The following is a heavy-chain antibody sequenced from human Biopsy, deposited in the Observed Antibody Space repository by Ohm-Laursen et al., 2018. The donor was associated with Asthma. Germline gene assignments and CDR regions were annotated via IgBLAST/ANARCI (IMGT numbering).Heavy chain of an antibody. Sequence: FPRLSCAAPGFTFGDYWMSWVRQVPGKGLEWVANIKHDGSEKNHVDSLKGRFTISRDNAKNSLYLQMNSLRAEDTAVYYCARTFHFWSPYHAEHYQLWGQGTLVTVSS. D-gene: IGHD3-3*02. CDR3: ARTFHFWSPYHAEHYQL. CDR1: GFTFGDYW. J-gene: IGHJ1*01. V-gene: IGHV3-7*01. CDR2: IKHDGSEK.